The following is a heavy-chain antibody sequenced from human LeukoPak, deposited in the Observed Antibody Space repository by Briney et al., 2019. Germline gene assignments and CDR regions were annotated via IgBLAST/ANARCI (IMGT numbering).Heavy chain of an antibody. J-gene: IGHJ6*04. V-gene: IGHV3-23*01. CDR3: AKASAGSGRALYYYGMDV. CDR2: ISASGGST. CDR1: GGTFSSYA. Sequence: SCKASGGTFSSYAMTWVRQAPGKGLEWVSAISASGGSTYYADSVRGRFTISRDNSKNTLYLQMNSLRAEDTAVYYCAKASAGSGRALYYYGMDVWGKGTTVTVSS. D-gene: IGHD3-10*01.